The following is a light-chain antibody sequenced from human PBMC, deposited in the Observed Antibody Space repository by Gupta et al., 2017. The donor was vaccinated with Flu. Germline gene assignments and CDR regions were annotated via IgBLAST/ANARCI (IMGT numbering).Light chain of an antibody. CDR1: SSDVGGYNY. J-gene: IGLJ3*02. V-gene: IGLV2-14*01. CDR3: CSYRTSSLDV. Sequence: QSALTQPASVSGSPGQSINISCTGTSSDVGGYNYVSWYQQYPGKPPNLIIYQVTNRPSGVSDRFSGSKSGNTASLTISGLQAEDEADYYCCSYRTSSLDVFGGGTKVTVL. CDR2: QVT.